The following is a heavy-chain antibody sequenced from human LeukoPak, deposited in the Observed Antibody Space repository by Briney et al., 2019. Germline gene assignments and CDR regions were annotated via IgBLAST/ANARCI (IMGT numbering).Heavy chain of an antibody. CDR2: IIPIFGTA. Sequence: SVKVSCKASVGTFSSYAISGVRQAPGQGREWMGGIIPIFGTANYAQKFQGRVTITTDESTSTAYMELSSLRSEDTAVYYCARGDGYNYDGYYWGQGTLVTVSS. CDR1: VGTFSSYA. J-gene: IGHJ4*02. D-gene: IGHD5-24*01. V-gene: IGHV1-69*05. CDR3: ARGDGYNYDGYY.